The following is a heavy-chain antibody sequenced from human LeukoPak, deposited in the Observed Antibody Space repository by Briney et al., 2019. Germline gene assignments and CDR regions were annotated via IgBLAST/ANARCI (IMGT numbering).Heavy chain of an antibody. CDR3: ARPLYGSGSYYEISLYY. CDR2: IYPGDSDI. V-gene: IGHV5-51*01. Sequence: GESLKISCKVSGYSFTTYWIGWVRQMPGKGLEWMGIIYPGDSDIRYSPSIQGQVTISADKSTSTAYLQWSSLKASDTAMYYCARPLYGSGSYYEISLYYWGQGTLVTVSS. CDR1: GYSFTTYW. J-gene: IGHJ4*02. D-gene: IGHD3-10*01.